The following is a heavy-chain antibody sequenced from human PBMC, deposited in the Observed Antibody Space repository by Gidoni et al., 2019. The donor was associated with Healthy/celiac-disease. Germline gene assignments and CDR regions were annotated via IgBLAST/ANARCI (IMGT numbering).Heavy chain of an antibody. Sequence: QVQLLESGGGLVQPGGSLRLSCAASGFTFSSYGMHWVRQAPGKGLEWVALIRYDVSNKYYADSVKGRFTISRDNSKNTLYLQMNSLRAEDTAVYYCAKDRGAVAGTGIDYWGQGTLVTVSS. V-gene: IGHV3-30*02. CDR2: IRYDVSNK. CDR3: AKDRGAVAGTGIDY. D-gene: IGHD6-19*01. J-gene: IGHJ4*02. CDR1: GFTFSSYG.